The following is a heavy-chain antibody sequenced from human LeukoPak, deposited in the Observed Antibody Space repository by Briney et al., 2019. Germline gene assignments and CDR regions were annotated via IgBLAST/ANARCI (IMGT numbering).Heavy chain of an antibody. CDR2: ISSSSDYI. CDR3: ARDKYGDYGFDY. V-gene: IGHV3-21*01. J-gene: IGHJ4*02. Sequence: PGGSLRLSCAASGFTVSSNYMSWVRQAPGKGLEWVSSISSSSDYIYYADSVKGRFTISRDNAKNSLYLQMNSLRAEDTAVYYCARDKYGDYGFDYWGQGTLVTASS. D-gene: IGHD4-17*01. CDR1: GFTVSSNY.